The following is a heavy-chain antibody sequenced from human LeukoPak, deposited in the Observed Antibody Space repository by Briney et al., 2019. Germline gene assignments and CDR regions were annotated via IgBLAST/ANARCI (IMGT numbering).Heavy chain of an antibody. CDR3: ARRAYSAAYWKHFDY. V-gene: IGHV4-59*08. CDR2: IYYSGST. D-gene: IGHD1-1*01. J-gene: IGHJ4*02. Sequence: SETLSLTCTVSGGSISSYYWSWIRQPPGKGLEWIGYIYYSGSTNYNPSLKSRVTISVDTSKNQFSLKLNSVTAADTAVYFCARRAYSAAYWKHFDYWGQGTLVTVSS. CDR1: GGSISSYY.